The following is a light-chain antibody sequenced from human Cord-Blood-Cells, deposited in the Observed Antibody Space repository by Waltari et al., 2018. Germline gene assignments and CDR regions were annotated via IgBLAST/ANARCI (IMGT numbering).Light chain of an antibody. CDR1: QGISSY. V-gene: IGKV1D-8*01. Sequence: VIWMTQSPSLLSASTGDRVTISCPMSQGISSYLAWYQQKPGKAPELLIYAASTLQSVVPSRFSGSGSGTDFTLTISCLQSEDFATYYCQQYYSFPITFGQGTRLEIK. CDR3: QQYYSFPIT. CDR2: AAS. J-gene: IGKJ5*01.